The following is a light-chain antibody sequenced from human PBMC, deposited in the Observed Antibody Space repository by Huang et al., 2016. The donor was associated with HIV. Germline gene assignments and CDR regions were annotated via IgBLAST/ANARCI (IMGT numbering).Light chain of an antibody. J-gene: IGKJ1*01. CDR1: QSVLYSSNTNNY. Sequence: DIVMTQSPDSLAVSLGEGATINCKSSQSVLYSSNTNNYLAGYQQKPGQPPKLLIYWASTRESGVPDRFSGSGSGTDFTLTISSLQAEDVAVYYCQQYYSTRTFGQGTKVEIK. CDR3: QQYYSTRT. CDR2: WAS. V-gene: IGKV4-1*01.